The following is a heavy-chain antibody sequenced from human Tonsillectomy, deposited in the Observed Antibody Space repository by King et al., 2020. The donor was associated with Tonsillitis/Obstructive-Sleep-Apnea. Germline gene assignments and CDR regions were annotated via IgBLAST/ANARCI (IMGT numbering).Heavy chain of an antibody. Sequence: HVQLQESGPGLVKPSETLSLTCTVSGGSISSYYWSWIRPPPGKGLEWIGYIYHSGTTNYNPSLKSRVTISIDTSKNQFSLKLRSVTAADTAVYYCARHLGLNYFDYWGQGTLVTVSS. CDR2: IYHSGTT. CDR3: ARHLGLNYFDY. D-gene: IGHD3/OR15-3a*01. CDR1: GGSISSYY. J-gene: IGHJ4*02. V-gene: IGHV4-59*08.